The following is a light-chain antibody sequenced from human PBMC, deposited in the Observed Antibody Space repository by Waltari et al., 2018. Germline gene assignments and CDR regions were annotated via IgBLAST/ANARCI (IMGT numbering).Light chain of an antibody. V-gene: IGKV3D-15*01. J-gene: IGKJ2*01. CDR1: QSVNRN. CDR3: QLSIQWPYT. CDR2: GVS. Sequence: DIAMTQSPATLSLSPGERATLSCRASQSVNRNLAWYQQKPGQPPRLLIYGVSSRATGIPDRFTGSGSGMEFTLTISSLEPEDVGIYHFQLSIQWPYTFGQGTKVEIK.